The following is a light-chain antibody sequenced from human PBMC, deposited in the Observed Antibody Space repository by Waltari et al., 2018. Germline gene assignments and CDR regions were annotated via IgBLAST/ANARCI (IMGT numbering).Light chain of an antibody. Sequence: SYVLTQPPSVSVAPGQTARITCGATNIGSNSVHWYQQKPGQAPVLVIYFDNARPSGIPGVFSGSNSVNTATLTISRVEAGDEADYYCQVWDDSSDRYVVFGGGTKLTVL. CDR1: NIGSNS. CDR2: FDN. CDR3: QVWDDSSDRYVV. J-gene: IGLJ2*01. V-gene: IGLV3-21*04.